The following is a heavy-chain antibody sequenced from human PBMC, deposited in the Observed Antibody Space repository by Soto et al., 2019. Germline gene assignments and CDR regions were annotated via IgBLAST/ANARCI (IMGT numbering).Heavy chain of an antibody. D-gene: IGHD3-3*01. J-gene: IGHJ4*02. CDR2: ISYDGSKR. V-gene: IGHV3-30*04. CDR1: GFTCSSYV. CDR3: ASEGFSSGWGLDY. Sequence: QVQLVESGGGVIQPGRSLRLSCAASGFTCSSYVMHWVRQAPGKGLEWVAAISYDGSKRYYADSVKGRFTISRDNSKNTLYLQMNSLRAEDTAVYYCASEGFSSGWGLDYCGQGTLVTVSS.